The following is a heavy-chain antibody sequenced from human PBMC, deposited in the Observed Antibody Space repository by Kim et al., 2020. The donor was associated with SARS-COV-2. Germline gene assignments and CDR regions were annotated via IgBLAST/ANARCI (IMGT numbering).Heavy chain of an antibody. Sequence: GGSLRLSCAASGFTFSDTSMSWVRQAPGKGLQWVGRIRGISDGESTDYSAPLKGRFTISRDGSRDTLYLQMNSLKTEDTAVYFCATGGHYFGTWGQGTLVTVSS. CDR2: IRGISDGEST. V-gene: IGHV3-15*01. CDR1: GFTFSDTS. J-gene: IGHJ4*02. CDR3: ATGGHYFGT. D-gene: IGHD3-10*01.